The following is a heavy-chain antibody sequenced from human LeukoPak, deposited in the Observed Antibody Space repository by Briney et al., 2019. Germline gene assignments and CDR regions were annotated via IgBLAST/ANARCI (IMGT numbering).Heavy chain of an antibody. J-gene: IGHJ4*02. CDR2: INPNSGGT. CDR3: ARGLTGYSSGWYEGYFDY. Sequence: ASVKVSCKASGYTFTGYYMHWVRQAPGQGLEWMGWINPNSGGTNYAQKFQGRVTMTRDTSISAAYMELSRLRSDDTAVYYCARGLTGYSSGWYEGYFDYWGQGTLVTVSS. D-gene: IGHD6-19*01. CDR1: GYTFTGYY. V-gene: IGHV1-2*02.